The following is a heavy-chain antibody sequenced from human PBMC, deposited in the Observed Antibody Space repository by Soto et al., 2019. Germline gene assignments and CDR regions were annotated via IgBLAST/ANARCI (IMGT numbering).Heavy chain of an antibody. V-gene: IGHV1-2*04. CDR2: INPNSGGT. CDR3: ARDRGYGSSLFFDY. D-gene: IGHD6-13*01. CDR1: GYTFTGYY. J-gene: IGHJ4*02. Sequence: ASVKASCKASGYTFTGYYMHCVRQAPGQGLEWMGWINPNSGGTNYAQKFQGWVTMTRDTSTSTAYMELRSLRSDDTAVYYCARDRGYGSSLFFDYWGQGTLVTVSS.